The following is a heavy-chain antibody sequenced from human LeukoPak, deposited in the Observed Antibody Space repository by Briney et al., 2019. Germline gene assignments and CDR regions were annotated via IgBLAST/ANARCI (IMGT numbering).Heavy chain of an antibody. CDR1: GYTFTSYG. V-gene: IGHV1-18*01. J-gene: IGHJ6*02. Sequence: ASVKVSCKASGYTFTSYGISWVRQAPGQGLEWMGWISAYNGNTNYAQKLQGRVTMTTDTSTSTAYMELRSLRSDDTAVYYCAREPATAYYYGSGSHHGMDVWGQRTTVTVSS. CDR3: AREPATAYYYGSGSHHGMDV. CDR2: ISAYNGNT. D-gene: IGHD3-10*01.